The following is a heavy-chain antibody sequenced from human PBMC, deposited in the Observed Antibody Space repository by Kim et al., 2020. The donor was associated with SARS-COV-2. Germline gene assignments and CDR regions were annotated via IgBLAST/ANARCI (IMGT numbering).Heavy chain of an antibody. CDR3: ARDRAFGDYDSSDY. J-gene: IGHJ4*02. D-gene: IGHD3-22*01. CDR1: GFTFSSYG. V-gene: IGHV3-33*01. CDR2: IWYDGSNK. Sequence: GGSLRLSCAASGFTFSSYGMHWVRQAPGKGLEWVAVIWYDGSNKYYADSVKGRFTISRDNSKNTLYLQMNSLRAEDTAVYYCARDRAFGDYDSSDYWGQGTLVTVPS.